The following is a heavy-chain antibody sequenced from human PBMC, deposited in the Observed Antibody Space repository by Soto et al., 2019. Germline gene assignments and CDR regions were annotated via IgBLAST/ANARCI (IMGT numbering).Heavy chain of an antibody. CDR2: IYYSGST. V-gene: IGHV4-59*08. Sequence: PSETLSLTCTVSGGSISSYYWSWIRRPPGKGLEWIGYIYYSGSTNYNPSLKSRVTISVDTSKNQFSLKLSSVTAADTAVYYCASDRPHYDILTGYRPYYGMDVWGQGTTVTVSS. D-gene: IGHD3-9*01. CDR1: GGSISSYY. CDR3: ASDRPHYDILTGYRPYYGMDV. J-gene: IGHJ6*02.